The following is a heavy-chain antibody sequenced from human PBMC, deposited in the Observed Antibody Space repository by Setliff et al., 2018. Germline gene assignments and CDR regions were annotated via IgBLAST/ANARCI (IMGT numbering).Heavy chain of an antibody. D-gene: IGHD3-22*01. Sequence: GASVKVSCKASGGTFRTDGFSWVRQAPGQGLEWMGRIIPVFRTANYAQKFRGRVTITADKVARTAYMELSTLRSEDTAVYYCARDTRDRYDSSGYYLSLDSWGQGSLVTVSS. CDR2: IIPVFRTA. CDR3: ARDTRDRYDSSGYYLSLDS. J-gene: IGHJ4*02. V-gene: IGHV1-69*06. CDR1: GGTFRTDG.